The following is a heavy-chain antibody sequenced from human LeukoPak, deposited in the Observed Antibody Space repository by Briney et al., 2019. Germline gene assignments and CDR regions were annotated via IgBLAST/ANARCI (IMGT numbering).Heavy chain of an antibody. CDR2: ISGSGSYI. Sequence: GESLRLSCAASGFSFSTYTMNGARQAPGKGLEWGSSISGSGSYIYYSDSVKGRFTISRDNAKNSLSLQMNSLRAEDTAIYSCASHFWNYYRIDYWGQGILVTVSS. CDR1: GFSFSTYT. V-gene: IGHV3-21*01. CDR3: ASHFWNYYRIDY. D-gene: IGHD3-3*02. J-gene: IGHJ4*02.